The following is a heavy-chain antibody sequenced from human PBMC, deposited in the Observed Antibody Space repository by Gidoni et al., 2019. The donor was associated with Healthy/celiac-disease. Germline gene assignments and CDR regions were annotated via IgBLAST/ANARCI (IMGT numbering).Heavy chain of an antibody. D-gene: IGHD2-2*01. CDR3: ARHGLVPADTSYYYYGMDV. Sequence: EVQLVQSGAEVKKPGESLKISCKGSGYSFTSYWIGWVRQMPGKGLEWMGIIYPGDSDTRYSPSFQGQVTISADKSISTAYLQWSSLKASDTAMYYCARHGLVPADTSYYYYGMDVWGQGTTVTVSS. V-gene: IGHV5-51*01. J-gene: IGHJ6*02. CDR1: GYSFTSYW. CDR2: IYPGDSDT.